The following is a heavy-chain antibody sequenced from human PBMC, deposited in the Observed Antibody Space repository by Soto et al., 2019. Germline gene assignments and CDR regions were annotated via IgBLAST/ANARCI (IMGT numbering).Heavy chain of an antibody. CDR1: GGSISSGDYY. CDR2: IYYSGST. V-gene: IGHV4-30-4*01. CDR3: ARATSGSYYPYYYYGMDV. J-gene: IGHJ6*02. Sequence: TLSLTCTVSGGSISSGDYYWSWIRQPPGKGLEWIGYIYYSGSTYYNPSLKSRVTISVDTSKNQFSLKLSSVTAADTAVYYCARATSGSYYPYYYYGMDVWGQGTKVTVSS. D-gene: IGHD3-10*01.